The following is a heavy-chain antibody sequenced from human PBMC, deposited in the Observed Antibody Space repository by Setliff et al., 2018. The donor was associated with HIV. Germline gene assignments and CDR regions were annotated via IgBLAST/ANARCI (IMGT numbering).Heavy chain of an antibody. CDR1: GGTFSSYA. J-gene: IGHJ3*02. D-gene: IGHD2-15*01. CDR2: IIPIFGTA. Sequence: SVKVSCKASGGTFSSYAISWVRQAPGQGLEWMGGIIPIFGTANYAQKLQGRVTITADESTSTAYMELSSLRSEDTAVYYCAREKGYCSGGSCSEGAFDIWGQGTMVTVSS. CDR3: AREKGYCSGGSCSEGAFDI. V-gene: IGHV1-69*13.